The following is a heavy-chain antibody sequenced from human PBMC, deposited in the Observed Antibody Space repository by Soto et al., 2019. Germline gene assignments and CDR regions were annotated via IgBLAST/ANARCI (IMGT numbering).Heavy chain of an antibody. D-gene: IGHD3-3*01. CDR3: ARDVNPSTIFGVVIMSYYYYYMDV. CDR2: ISSSSSTI. CDR1: GFTFSSYS. Sequence: GGSLRHSCAASGFTFSSYSMNWVRQAPGKGLEWVSYISSSSSTIYYADSVKGRFTISRDNAKNSLYLQMNSLRAEDTAVYYCARDVNPSTIFGVVIMSYYYYYMDVWGKGTTVTVSS. V-gene: IGHV3-48*01. J-gene: IGHJ6*03.